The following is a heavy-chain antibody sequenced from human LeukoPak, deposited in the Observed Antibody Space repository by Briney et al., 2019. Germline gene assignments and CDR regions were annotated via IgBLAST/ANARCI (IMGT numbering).Heavy chain of an antibody. Sequence: PSETLSLTCAVYGGSFSGYYWSWIRQPPGKGLEWIGEINHSGSTNYNPSLKSRVTISVDTSKNQFSLKLSSVTAADTAVYYCARHLGYCSSTSCSEPWGQGTLVTVSS. D-gene: IGHD2-2*01. CDR2: INHSGST. V-gene: IGHV4-34*01. CDR1: GGSFSGYY. CDR3: ARHLGYCSSTSCSEP. J-gene: IGHJ5*02.